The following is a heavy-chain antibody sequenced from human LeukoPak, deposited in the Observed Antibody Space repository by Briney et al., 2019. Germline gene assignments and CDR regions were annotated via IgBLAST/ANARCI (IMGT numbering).Heavy chain of an antibody. J-gene: IGHJ4*02. CDR1: GGSFSGYY. CDR3: ARQLRSRDGDY. Sequence: SSETLSLTCAVYGGSFSGYYWSWIRQPPGKGLEWIGEINHSGSTNYNPSLKSRVTISVDTSKNQFSLKLSSVTAADTAVYYCARQLRSRDGDYWGQGTLVTVSS. D-gene: IGHD5-24*01. V-gene: IGHV4-34*01. CDR2: INHSGST.